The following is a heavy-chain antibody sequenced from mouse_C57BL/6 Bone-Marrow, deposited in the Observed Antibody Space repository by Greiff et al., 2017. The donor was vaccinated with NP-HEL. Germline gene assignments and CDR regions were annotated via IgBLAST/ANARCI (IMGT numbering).Heavy chain of an antibody. CDR1: GYTFTSYG. CDR3: AKDYGSNYWYFDV. D-gene: IGHD1-1*01. CDR2: IYPRSGNT. Sequence: LQESGAELARPGASVKLSCKASGYTFTSYGISWVKQRTGQGLEWIGEIYPRSGNTYYNEKFKGKATLTADKSSSTAYMELRSLTSEDSAVYFCAKDYGSNYWYFDVWGTGTTVTVSS. J-gene: IGHJ1*03. V-gene: IGHV1-81*01.